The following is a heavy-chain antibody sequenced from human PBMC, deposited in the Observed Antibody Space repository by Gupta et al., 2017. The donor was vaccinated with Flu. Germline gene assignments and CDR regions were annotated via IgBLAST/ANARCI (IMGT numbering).Heavy chain of an antibody. CDR2: IKSDERSA. Sequence: HWVRQAPGKGLVWVSRIKSDERSASYADSVKGRFTISRDNAKNTLYLQMNRLRAEDTAVYYCARDGAGDCSGGSCYSWFDPWGQGTLVTVSS. CDR3: ARDGAGDCSGGSCYSWFDP. J-gene: IGHJ5*02. V-gene: IGHV3-74*01. D-gene: IGHD2-15*01.